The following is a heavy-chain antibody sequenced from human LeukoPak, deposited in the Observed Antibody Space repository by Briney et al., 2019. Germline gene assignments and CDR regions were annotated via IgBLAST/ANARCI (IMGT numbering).Heavy chain of an antibody. Sequence: GGSLRLSCAASGFTFSNAWMSWVRQAPGKGLEWVGRIKSKTDGGTTDYAAPVKGRFTISRDDSKNTLYLQMNSLKTEDTAVYYCTTGYCSSTSCYPVEYGMDVWGKGTTVTVSS. D-gene: IGHD2-2*01. CDR2: IKSKTDGGTT. CDR1: GFTFSNAW. J-gene: IGHJ6*04. CDR3: TTGYCSSTSCYPVEYGMDV. V-gene: IGHV3-15*01.